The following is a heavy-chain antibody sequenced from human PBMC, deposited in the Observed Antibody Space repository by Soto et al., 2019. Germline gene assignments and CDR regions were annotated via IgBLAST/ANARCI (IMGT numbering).Heavy chain of an antibody. J-gene: IGHJ6*02. CDR1: GGTFSSYA. CDR3: ARGNEDIVVVPAAIYYYYGMDV. CDR2: IIPIFGTA. D-gene: IGHD2-2*02. Sequence: QVQLVQSGAEVKKPGSSVKVSCKASGGTFSSYAISWVRQAPGQGLEWMGGIIPIFGTANYAQKFQGRVTITADKSTSTDYMELSSLRSEDTAVYYCARGNEDIVVVPAAIYYYYGMDVWGQGTTVTVSS. V-gene: IGHV1-69*06.